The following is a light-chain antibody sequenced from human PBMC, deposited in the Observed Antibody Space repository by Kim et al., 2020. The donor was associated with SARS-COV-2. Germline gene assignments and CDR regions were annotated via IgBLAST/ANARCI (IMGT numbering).Light chain of an antibody. CDR1: SNDVGGHNY. V-gene: IGLV2-8*01. J-gene: IGLJ2*01. CDR3: SSYAAGDNLV. CDR2: EVT. Sequence: QSALTQPPSASGSPGQSVTISCTGTSNDVGGHNYVSWYQQHPGKAPKVIIYEVTKRPSGVPDRFSGFKSGNTASLTVSGLQADDEADYYCSSYAAGDNLVFGGGTQLTVL.